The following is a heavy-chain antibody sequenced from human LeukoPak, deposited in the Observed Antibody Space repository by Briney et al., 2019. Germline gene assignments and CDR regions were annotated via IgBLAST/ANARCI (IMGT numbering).Heavy chain of an antibody. D-gene: IGHD2-15*01. Sequence: GGSLRLSCAASGFTFSSYAMSWVRQAPGKGLEWVSAISGSGGSTYYADSVKGRFTISRDNSKNTLYLQMNSLRAEDTAVYYCAKDTPCSGGSCYPNWFDPWGQGTLVTVSS. J-gene: IGHJ5*02. CDR3: AKDTPCSGGSCYPNWFDP. CDR1: GFTFSSYA. CDR2: ISGSGGST. V-gene: IGHV3-23*01.